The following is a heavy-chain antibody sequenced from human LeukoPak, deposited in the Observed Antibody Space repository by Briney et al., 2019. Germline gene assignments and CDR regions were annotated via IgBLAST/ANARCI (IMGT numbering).Heavy chain of an antibody. V-gene: IGHV3-43*01. D-gene: IGHD2-21*02. CDR2: ISWDDGST. CDR3: AKDTRSYCGGDCPLDY. Sequence: GGSLRLSCAASGFTFSGSAMHWVRQASGKGLEWVSLISWDDGSTYYADSVKGRFTISRDNSKNSLYLQMNSLRTEDTALYYCAKDTRSYCGGDCPLDYWGQGTLVTVSS. J-gene: IGHJ4*02. CDR1: GFTFSGSA.